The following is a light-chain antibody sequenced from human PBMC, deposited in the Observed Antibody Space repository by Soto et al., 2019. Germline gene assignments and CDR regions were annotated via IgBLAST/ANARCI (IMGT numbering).Light chain of an antibody. V-gene: IGKV1-27*01. Sequence: DIQMTQSPSSLSASVGDRVTITCRASQGIKNYLAWYQQKPGKAPNLLIYAASTLQSGVPSRFSGRGSGTDFTLTISSLQAEDVAIDYCQTYNSASFAFGPGTRVDIK. CDR1: QGIKNY. CDR2: AAS. J-gene: IGKJ3*01. CDR3: QTYNSASFA.